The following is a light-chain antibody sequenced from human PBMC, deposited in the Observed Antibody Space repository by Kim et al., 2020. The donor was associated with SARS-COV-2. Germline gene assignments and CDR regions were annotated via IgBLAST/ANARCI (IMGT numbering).Light chain of an antibody. Sequence: LTQPPSASKGLRQTATLTCTGNKNNVGNYGAAWLQQHQGHPPTLLSYTTNNRPSAISERFSASRSGNTASLTISGLQPEDEADYYCSAWDSSLNAWVFGGGTQLTVL. CDR3: SAWDSSLNAWV. CDR2: TTN. V-gene: IGLV10-54*04. CDR1: KNNVGNYG. J-gene: IGLJ3*02.